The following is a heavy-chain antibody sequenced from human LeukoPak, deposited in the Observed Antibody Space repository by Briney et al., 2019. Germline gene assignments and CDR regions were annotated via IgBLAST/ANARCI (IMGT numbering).Heavy chain of an antibody. J-gene: IGHJ4*02. CDR2: INAGNGNT. CDR3: ARDGDWARSSDY. D-gene: IGHD2-21*02. V-gene: IGHV1-3*01. Sequence: ASVKVSCKASGYTFTSNAIHWVRQAPGQRLEWMGWINAGNGNTKYSQKFQGRVTITRDTSASTAYMELSSLRSEDTAVYYCARDGDWARSSDYWGQGTLVTVSS. CDR1: GYTFTSNA.